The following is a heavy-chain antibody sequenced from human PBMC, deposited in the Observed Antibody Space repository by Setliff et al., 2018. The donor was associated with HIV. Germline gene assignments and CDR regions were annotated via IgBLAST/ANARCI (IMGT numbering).Heavy chain of an antibody. D-gene: IGHD3-22*01. Sequence: ASETLSLTCTVSGGSSSSSSFYWGWIRQPPGKGLEWIGNIYRSGSTYYNPSLRSRVTISVDTFKNQFYLNLNSVTDADTAVYYCARYRYYYDSSGYGRWFDPWGQGTLVTVSS. CDR3: ARYRYYYDSSGYGRWFDP. V-gene: IGHV4-39*01. CDR2: IYRSGST. CDR1: GGSSSSSSFY. J-gene: IGHJ5*02.